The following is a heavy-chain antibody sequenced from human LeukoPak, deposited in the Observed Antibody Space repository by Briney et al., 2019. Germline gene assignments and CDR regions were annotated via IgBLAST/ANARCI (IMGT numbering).Heavy chain of an antibody. V-gene: IGHV3-48*04. Sequence: GGSLRLSCAASGFTFSSYSMTWVRQAPGKGLEWVSYISSSSSTIYYADSVKGRFTISRDNAKNSLYLQMNSLRAEDTAVYYCARDSLSGGSGIHWFDPWGQGTLVTVSS. J-gene: IGHJ5*02. CDR1: GFTFSSYS. CDR2: ISSSSSTI. CDR3: ARDSLSGGSGIHWFDP. D-gene: IGHD3-10*01.